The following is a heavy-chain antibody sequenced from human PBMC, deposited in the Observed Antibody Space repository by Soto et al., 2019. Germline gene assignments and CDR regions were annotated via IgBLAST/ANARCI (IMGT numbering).Heavy chain of an antibody. CDR2: IYSSGST. Sequence: QVQLQESGPGLVKPSETLSLTCTVSGGSISSYYCSWIRQPPGKGLELIGYIYSSGSTNYNPTHKSLVTISVDTSKNQFSLKLSSVTAADTAVYYCASGGEFSSSWYRYYYGMDVWGQGTPVTLSS. V-gene: IGHV4-59*01. D-gene: IGHD6-13*01. CDR3: ASGGEFSSSWYRYYYGMDV. J-gene: IGHJ6*02. CDR1: GGSISSYY.